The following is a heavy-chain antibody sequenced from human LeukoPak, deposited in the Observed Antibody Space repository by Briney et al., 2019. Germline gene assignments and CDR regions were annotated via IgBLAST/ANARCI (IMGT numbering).Heavy chain of an antibody. J-gene: IGHJ5*02. D-gene: IGHD2-15*01. CDR2: MNPNSGNT. CDR1: GYTFTSYD. CDR3: ARGVVVAATGDLFDP. V-gene: IGHV1-8*01. Sequence: ASVKVSCKASGYTFTSYDINWVRQATGQGLEWMGWMNPNSGNTGYAQKFQGRVTMTRNTSISTAYMELSSLRSEDTAVYYCARGVVVAATGDLFDPWGQGTLVTVSS.